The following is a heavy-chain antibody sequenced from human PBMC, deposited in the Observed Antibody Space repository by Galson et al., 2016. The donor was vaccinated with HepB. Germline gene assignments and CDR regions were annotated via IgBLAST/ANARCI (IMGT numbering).Heavy chain of an antibody. CDR3: ARDMAGYNWIDF. CDR1: GFNFNNYD. Sequence: SLRLSCAASGFNFNNYDMNWVRQAPGKGLEWVSYISRTSSYIYYADSVRGRFTISRDNAKNSLFLQLNSLRAADTAIYYCARDMAGYNWIDFWGLGTLVTVSS. V-gene: IGHV3-21*01. CDR2: ISRTSSYI. D-gene: IGHD5-24*01. J-gene: IGHJ4*02.